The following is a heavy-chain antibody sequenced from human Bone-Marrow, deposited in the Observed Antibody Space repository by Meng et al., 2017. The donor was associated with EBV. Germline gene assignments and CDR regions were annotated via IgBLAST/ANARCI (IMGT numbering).Heavy chain of an antibody. CDR3: ARRYYDVTGYYYFDF. Sequence: APLVHRGAELKKHGASVKVSCNASGYTFRSYAIHWVRQAPGQSLEWMGWIDVGNANTKYSQKFQDRVTITRETFASTVYMELSRLTSEDTAVYYCARRYYDVTGYYYFDFWGQGTLVTVAS. CDR1: GYTFRSYA. D-gene: IGHD3-22*01. J-gene: IGHJ4*02. CDR2: IDVGNANT. V-gene: IGHV1-3*01.